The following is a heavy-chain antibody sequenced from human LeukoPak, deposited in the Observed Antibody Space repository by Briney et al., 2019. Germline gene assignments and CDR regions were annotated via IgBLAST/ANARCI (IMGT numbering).Heavy chain of an antibody. V-gene: IGHV4-34*01. CDR3: ARDGSGYYQYYFDY. CDR2: INHSGST. Sequence: PSXTLSLTCAVYGGSFSGYYWSWIRQPPGKGLEWIGEINHSGSTNYNPALKSRGNISEEKSKNKFSLKLSSVTAADTAVYYCARDGSGYYQYYFDYWGQGTLVTVSS. D-gene: IGHD3-22*01. J-gene: IGHJ4*02. CDR1: GGSFSGYY.